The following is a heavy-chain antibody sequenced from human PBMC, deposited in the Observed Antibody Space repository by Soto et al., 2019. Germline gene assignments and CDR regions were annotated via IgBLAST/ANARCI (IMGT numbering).Heavy chain of an antibody. CDR3: ASPGRDGYNYLY. J-gene: IGHJ4*02. CDR1: GYTFTSYY. Sequence: SAEVSCEACGYTFTSYYMLWVRQAPGQGLERMGIINPSGGSTSYAQKFQGRVTMTRDTSTSTVYMELSSLRSEDTAVYYCASPGRDGYNYLYWGQGTLVTVSS. V-gene: IGHV1-46*01. CDR2: INPSGGST. D-gene: IGHD5-12*01.